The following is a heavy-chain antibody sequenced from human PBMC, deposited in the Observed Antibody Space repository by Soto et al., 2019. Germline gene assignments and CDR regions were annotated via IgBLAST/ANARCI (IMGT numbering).Heavy chain of an antibody. CDR3: ARDLYYGTYGMDV. D-gene: IGHD3-10*01. V-gene: IGHV4-31*03. CDR1: GGSISSGGYY. J-gene: IGHJ6*02. Sequence: SETLSLTCTVSGGSISSGGYYWSWIRQHPGKGLEWIGYIYYSGSTYYNPSLKSRVTISVDTSKNQFSLKLSSVTAADTAVYYWARDLYYGTYGMDVWGQGTTVTVSS. CDR2: IYYSGST.